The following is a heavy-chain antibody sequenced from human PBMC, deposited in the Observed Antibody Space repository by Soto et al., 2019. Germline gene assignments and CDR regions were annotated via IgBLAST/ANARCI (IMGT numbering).Heavy chain of an antibody. D-gene: IGHD3-22*01. CDR1: GGSFSGYY. J-gene: IGHJ1*01. Sequence: SETLSLTCAVYGGSFSGYYWSWIRQPPGKGLEWIGEINHSGSTNYNPSLKSRVTISVDTSKNQFSLKLSSVTAADTAVYYCARGRHYYYDSSGSRYFQHWGQGTLVTVSS. V-gene: IGHV4-34*01. CDR3: ARGRHYYYDSSGSRYFQH. CDR2: INHSGST.